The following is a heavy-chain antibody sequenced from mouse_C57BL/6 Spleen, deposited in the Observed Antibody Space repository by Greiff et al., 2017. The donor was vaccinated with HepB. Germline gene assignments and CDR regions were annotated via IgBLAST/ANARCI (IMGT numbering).Heavy chain of an antibody. CDR3: ARERGDYSLYYFDY. D-gene: IGHD1-1*01. J-gene: IGHJ2*01. Sequence: EVKLVESEGGLVQPGSSMKLSCTASGFTFSDYYMAWVRQVPEKGLEWVANINYDGSSTYYLDSLKSRFIISRDNAKNILYLQMSSLKSEDTATYYCARERGDYSLYYFDYWGQGTTLTVSS. CDR2: INYDGSST. CDR1: GFTFSDYY. V-gene: IGHV5-16*01.